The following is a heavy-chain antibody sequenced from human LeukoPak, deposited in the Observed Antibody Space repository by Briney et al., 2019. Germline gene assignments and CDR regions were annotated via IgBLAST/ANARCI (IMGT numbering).Heavy chain of an antibody. J-gene: IGHJ6*03. V-gene: IGHV1-69*05. Sequence: ASVKVSCKASGGTFSSYAISWVRQAPGQGLEWMGGIIPIFGTANYAQKFQGRVTITTDESTSTAYMELSSLRSEDTAVYYCARTRFGGLLTTYYYYYYYMDVWGKGTTVTVSS. CDR3: ARTRFGGLLTTYYYYYYYMDV. D-gene: IGHD3-10*01. CDR2: IIPIFGTA. CDR1: GGTFSSYA.